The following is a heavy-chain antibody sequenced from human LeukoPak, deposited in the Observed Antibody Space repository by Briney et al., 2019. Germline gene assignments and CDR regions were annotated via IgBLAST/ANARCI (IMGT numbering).Heavy chain of an antibody. D-gene: IGHD2-15*01. Sequence: GGSLRLSCAASGFTFSSYGMHWVRQAPGKGLEWVAFIRYDGSNKYYADSVKGRFTISRDNSKNTLYLQMNSLRAEDTAVYFCAKARQCSGGSCYSARYGMDVWGQGTTVTVSS. CDR1: GFTFSSYG. CDR2: IRYDGSNK. V-gene: IGHV3-30*02. CDR3: AKARQCSGGSCYSARYGMDV. J-gene: IGHJ6*02.